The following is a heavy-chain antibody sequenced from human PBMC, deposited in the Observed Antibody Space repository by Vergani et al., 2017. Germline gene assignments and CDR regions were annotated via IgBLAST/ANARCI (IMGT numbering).Heavy chain of an antibody. CDR1: GGSISSSSYY. CDR3: ARDGLVSSFFDY. D-gene: IGHD6-13*01. Sequence: QVQLQQLGAGLVKHSETLSLTCTVSGGSISSSSYYWSWIRQPPGKGLEWIGSIYYSGSTNYNPSLKSLVTISVDTSKNQFSLKLSSVTAADTAVYYCARDGLVSSFFDYWGQGTLVTVSS. CDR2: IYYSGST. V-gene: IGHV4-61*01. J-gene: IGHJ4*02.